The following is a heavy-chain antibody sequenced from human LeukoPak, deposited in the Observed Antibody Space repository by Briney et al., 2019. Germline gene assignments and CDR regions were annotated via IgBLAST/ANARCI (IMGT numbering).Heavy chain of an antibody. D-gene: IGHD2-15*01. CDR2: IKKDGSEK. J-gene: IGHJ4*02. CDR1: GFIFSGSW. CDR3: TTDTWYSAGH. V-gene: IGHV3-7*03. Sequence: GGSLRLSCTASGFIFSGSWMAWIRQAPGKGLEWVAIIKKDGSEKYYVGSMKGRFTISRDNAKNSLFLQMNSLRAEDTAIYYCTTDTWYSAGHWGQGTLVTVSS.